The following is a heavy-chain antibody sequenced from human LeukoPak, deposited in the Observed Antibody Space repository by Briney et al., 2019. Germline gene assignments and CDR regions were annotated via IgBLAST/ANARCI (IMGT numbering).Heavy chain of an antibody. Sequence: SETLSLTCTVSGGSISSSSYYWGWIRQPPGKGLEWIGSIYYSGSTYYNPSLKSRVTISVDTSKNQFSLKLSSVTAADTAVYYCARSKDILTGYCFDYWGQGTLVTVSS. D-gene: IGHD3-9*01. CDR2: IYYSGST. CDR1: GGSISSSSYY. CDR3: ARSKDILTGYCFDY. V-gene: IGHV4-39*07. J-gene: IGHJ4*02.